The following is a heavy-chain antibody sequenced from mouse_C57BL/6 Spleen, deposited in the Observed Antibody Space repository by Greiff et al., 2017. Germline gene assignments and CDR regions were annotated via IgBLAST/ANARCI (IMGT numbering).Heavy chain of an antibody. CDR1: GFTFSSYA. V-gene: IGHV5-4*03. Sequence: EVMLVESGGGLVKPGGSLKLSCAASGFTFSSYAMSWVRQTPEKRLEWVATISDGGSYTYYPDNVKGRFTISRDNAKNNLDLQMSHRKSEDTAMYYCAVDSSGFDYWGQGTTLTVSS. J-gene: IGHJ2*01. CDR2: ISDGGSYT. D-gene: IGHD3-2*02. CDR3: AVDSSGFDY.